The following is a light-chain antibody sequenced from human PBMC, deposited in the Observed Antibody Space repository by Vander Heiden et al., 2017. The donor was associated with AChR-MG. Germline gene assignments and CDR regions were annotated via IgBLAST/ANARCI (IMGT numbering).Light chain of an antibody. V-gene: IGKV1-13*02. CDR3: QQFSTYPIT. CDR2: DAS. Sequence: AILLTQSPSSLSASVGDRVTITCRASQGISSALAWYQQRPGKPPKVLSYDASTLKSGVPPRFSGSGSRTDFTLTISSLQPEDFATYYCQQFSTYPITFGQGTRLEIK. J-gene: IGKJ5*01. CDR1: QGISSA.